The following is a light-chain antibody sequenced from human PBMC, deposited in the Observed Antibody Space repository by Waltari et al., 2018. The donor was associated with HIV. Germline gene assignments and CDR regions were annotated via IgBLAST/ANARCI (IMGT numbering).Light chain of an antibody. J-gene: IGLJ2*01. CDR3: SSYTSSSTRAV. Sequence: QSALTQPASVSGSPGQSLTISCTGTSSDVGGYNYVSWYQHPPGKAPKPLIYEVSTRPSGVSNRFSGSKSGNTASLTIAGLQAEDEADYYFSSYTSSSTRAVFGGGTKLTVL. CDR1: SSDVGGYNY. V-gene: IGLV2-14*01. CDR2: EVS.